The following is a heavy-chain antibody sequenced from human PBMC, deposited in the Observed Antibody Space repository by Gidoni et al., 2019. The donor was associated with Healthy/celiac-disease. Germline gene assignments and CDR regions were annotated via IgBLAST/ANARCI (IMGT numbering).Heavy chain of an antibody. J-gene: IGHJ4*02. CDR1: GLTFSSYA. Sequence: EVQLLESGGGLVQPGGSLRLSCAASGLTFSSYAMGWVRQAPGKGLEWVSAISGSGGSTYYADSVKGRFTISRDNSKNTLYLQMNSLRAEDTAVYYCAKDGSAYSSSWGFFRYWGQGTLVTVSS. CDR3: AKDGSAYSSSWGFFRY. V-gene: IGHV3-23*01. D-gene: IGHD6-6*01. CDR2: ISGSGGST.